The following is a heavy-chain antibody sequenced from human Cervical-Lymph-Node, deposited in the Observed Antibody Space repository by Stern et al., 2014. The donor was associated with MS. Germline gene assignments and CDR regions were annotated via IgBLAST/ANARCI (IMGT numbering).Heavy chain of an antibody. D-gene: IGHD5-18*01. CDR1: GASISTYY. J-gene: IGHJ4*02. V-gene: IGHV4-59*01. CDR2: IYYSGST. Sequence: VQLVESGPGQVKPSETLSLTCTVSGASISTYYWSWIRQPPGKGLEWIGYIYYSGSTNYNPSLESRVTVSVDTSKNQFSLKVRSVTAADTAVYYCAAHSQVWTPFDCWGQGTLVTVSS. CDR3: AAHSQVWTPFDC.